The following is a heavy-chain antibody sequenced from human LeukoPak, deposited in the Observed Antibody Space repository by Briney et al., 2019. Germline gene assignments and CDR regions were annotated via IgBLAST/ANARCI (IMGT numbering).Heavy chain of an antibody. V-gene: IGHV1-18*01. J-gene: IGHJ4*02. CDR1: GYTFTSYG. CDR2: ISAYNGNT. D-gene: IGHD2-2*02. CDR3: ARVIVVVPAAISWYFDY. Sequence: ASVKVSCKASGYTFTSYGISWVRQAPGQGLEWMGWISAYNGNTNYAQKLQGRVTMTTDTSTSTAYMELRSLRSDDTAVYYCARVIVVVPAAISWYFDYWGQGTLVTVSP.